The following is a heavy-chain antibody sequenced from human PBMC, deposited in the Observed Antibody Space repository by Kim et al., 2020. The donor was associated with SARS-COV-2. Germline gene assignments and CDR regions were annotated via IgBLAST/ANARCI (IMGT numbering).Heavy chain of an antibody. CDR3: ARQAGITMRGSWFDP. D-gene: IGHD3-22*01. CDR1: GYSFTSYW. J-gene: IGHJ5*02. Sequence: GESLKISCKGSGYSFTSYWIGWVRQMPGKGLEWMGIIYPGDSDTRYSPSFQGQVTISADKSISTAYLQWSSLKASDTAMYYCARQAGITMRGSWFDPWGQGTLVTVSS. CDR2: IYPGDSDT. V-gene: IGHV5-51*01.